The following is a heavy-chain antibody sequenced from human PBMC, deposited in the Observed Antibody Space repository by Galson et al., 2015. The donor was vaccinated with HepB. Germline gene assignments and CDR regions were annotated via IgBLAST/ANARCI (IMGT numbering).Heavy chain of an antibody. CDR2: IKEDGSES. D-gene: IGHD6-13*01. CDR1: GFTFSSYW. J-gene: IGHJ4*02. Sequence: SLRLSCASSGFTFSSYWMTWVRQAPGRGLEWVANIKEDGSESFYVDSVEGRFAISRDNAKSSLYLQMNNLRADDTAVYYCARRVRTGYSSSWYGEFDYWGQGTLVTVSS. CDR3: ARRVRTGYSSSWYGEFDY. V-gene: IGHV3-7*01.